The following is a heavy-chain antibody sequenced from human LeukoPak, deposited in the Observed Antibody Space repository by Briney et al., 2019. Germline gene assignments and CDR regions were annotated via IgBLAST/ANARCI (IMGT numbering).Heavy chain of an antibody. V-gene: IGHV4-59*01. CDR1: GVSISSYW. J-gene: IGHJ6*03. D-gene: IGHD3-9*01. CDR2: VFSSGNT. CDR3: ASSNGFDWSPEYYVDV. Sequence: SETLSLTCSVSGVSISSYWWSWIRQPPGKGLEWIAYVFSSGNTNYNPSLKGRVTISADISKNQFSLKVTSVTAADTAVYYCASSNGFDWSPEYYVDVWGKGTSVTVSS.